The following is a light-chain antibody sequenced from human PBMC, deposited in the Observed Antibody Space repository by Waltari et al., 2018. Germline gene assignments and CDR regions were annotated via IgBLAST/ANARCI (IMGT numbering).Light chain of an antibody. V-gene: IGKV3-20*01. CDR1: QSVASPF. CDR2: GAS. Sequence: EIVLTQSPGTLSLSQGERATLSCRASQSVASPFLAWYQQKPGQAPRLLIYGASSRATGIPDRFSGSGSGTDFTLIISKLEPEDFAVYYCHQYGSSTRTFGQGTKVEIK. J-gene: IGKJ1*01. CDR3: HQYGSSTRT.